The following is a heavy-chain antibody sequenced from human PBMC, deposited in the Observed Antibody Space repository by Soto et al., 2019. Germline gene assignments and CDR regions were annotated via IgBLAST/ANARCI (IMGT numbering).Heavy chain of an antibody. CDR1: GYTFTSYG. J-gene: IGHJ6*02. CDR3: AAPVYSSSSDYYYGMDV. D-gene: IGHD6-6*01. CDR2: ISAYNGNT. Sequence: ASVKVSCKASGYTFTSYGISWVRQAPGQGLEWMGWISAYNGNTNYAQKLQGRVTMTTDTSTSTAYMELRSLRSDDTAVYYCAAPVYSSSSDYYYGMDVWGQGTTVTVSS. V-gene: IGHV1-18*01.